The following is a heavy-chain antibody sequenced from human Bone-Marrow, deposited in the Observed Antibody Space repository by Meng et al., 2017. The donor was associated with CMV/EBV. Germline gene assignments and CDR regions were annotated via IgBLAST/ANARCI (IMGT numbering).Heavy chain of an antibody. CDR1: GGTFSRYT. Sequence: KASGGTFSRYTITWVRQAPGQGLEWMGGTIPIFRTAKYAQKFQGRVTITTDESTTTAYMELTSLRSDDTAVYYCARGGLVINSRFDHWGQGTLVTVSS. CDR2: TIPIFRTA. CDR3: ARGGLVINSRFDH. J-gene: IGHJ4*02. D-gene: IGHD2-21*01. V-gene: IGHV1-69*05.